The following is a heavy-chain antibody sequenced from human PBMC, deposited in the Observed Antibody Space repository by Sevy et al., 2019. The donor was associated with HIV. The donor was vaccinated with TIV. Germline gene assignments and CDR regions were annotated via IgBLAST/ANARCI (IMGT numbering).Heavy chain of an antibody. CDR2: INPNNGGT. Sequence: ASVKVSCKASGYTFTGYYLHWVRQAPGQGLEWMGWINPNNGGTDYPQKFQGRVTMTRDTSINTAYMELNSLRFDDTAVYFCARVPSTSSGAYYRFDSWGQGTLVTVSS. J-gene: IGHJ4*02. D-gene: IGHD3-22*01. V-gene: IGHV1-2*02. CDR1: GYTFTGYY. CDR3: ARVPSTSSGAYYRFDS.